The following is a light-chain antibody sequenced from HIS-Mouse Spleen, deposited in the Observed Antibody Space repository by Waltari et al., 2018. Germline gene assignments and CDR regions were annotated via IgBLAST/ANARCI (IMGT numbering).Light chain of an antibody. CDR2: EDS. V-gene: IGLV3-10*01. Sequence: SYELTQPPSVSVSPGPTARIPCSGAALPKKSAYWYQQKSGQAPVLVIYEDSKRPSGIPERFSGSSSGTMATLTISGAQVEDEADYYCYSTDSSGNHRVFGGGTKLTVL. J-gene: IGLJ2*01. CDR1: ALPKKS. CDR3: YSTDSSGNHRV.